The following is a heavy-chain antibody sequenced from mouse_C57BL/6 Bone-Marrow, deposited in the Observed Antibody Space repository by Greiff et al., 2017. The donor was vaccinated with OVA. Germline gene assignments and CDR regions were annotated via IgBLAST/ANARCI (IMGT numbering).Heavy chain of an antibody. D-gene: IGHD1-1*01. J-gene: IGHJ3*01. Sequence: QVQLQQPGAELVKPGASVKMSCKASGYTFTSYWIPWVKQRPGQGLEWIGDIYPGSGCTNYNEKFKSKATLTVDTSSSTAYMQLSSLTSADSAVYYCAGSSTVVEGWFAYWGQGTLVTVSA. V-gene: IGHV1-55*01. CDR2: IYPGSGCT. CDR3: AGSSTVVEGWFAY. CDR1: GYTFTSYW.